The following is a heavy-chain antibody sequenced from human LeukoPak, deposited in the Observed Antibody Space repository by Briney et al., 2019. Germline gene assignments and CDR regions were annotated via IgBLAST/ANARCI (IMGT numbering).Heavy chain of an antibody. V-gene: IGHV3-7*01. CDR2: INRDGSEK. Sequence: GGSLRLSYAASGFTFSNHWMSWVRQAPGKGLEWVANINRDGSEKYYEDSVKGRFTISRDNAKNSLWLQMNSLRAEDTAVYYCARQWRELQLGYWGQGTLVTVSS. CDR3: ARQWRELQLGY. CDR1: GFTFSNHW. D-gene: IGHD1-26*01. J-gene: IGHJ4*02.